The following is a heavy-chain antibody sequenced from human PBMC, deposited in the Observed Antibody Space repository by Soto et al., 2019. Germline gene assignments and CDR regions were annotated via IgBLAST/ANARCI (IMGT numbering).Heavy chain of an antibody. D-gene: IGHD3-3*01. V-gene: IGHV3-9*01. J-gene: IGHJ4*02. CDR1: GFIFDDFA. CDR2: ISWTSDSI. CDR3: TKVGGIYDSWSGPRHFDL. Sequence: EAQLVESGGGLVQPGRSLRLSCAGSGFIFDDFAIHWVRQAPGKGLEWVSGISWTSDSIGYADSVKGRFTISRDNAKNALYLHMNSLRVEATALYDCTKVGGIYDSWSGPRHFDLWGQGTLVTVSS.